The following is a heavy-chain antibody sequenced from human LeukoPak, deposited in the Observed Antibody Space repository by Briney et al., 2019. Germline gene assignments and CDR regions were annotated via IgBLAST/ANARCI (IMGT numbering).Heavy chain of an antibody. CDR1: GFTFSSYW. CDR2: IKQDGSEK. D-gene: IGHD3-10*01. CDR3: AVNSNSGTYPT. V-gene: IGHV3-7*01. Sequence: GGSLRLSCAASGFTFSSYWMSWVRQAPGKGLEWVANIKQDGSEKTYVDSVKGRFTISRDNAKNSLYMQMNSLRGEDTAVYYCAVNSNSGTYPTWGQGALVTVSS. J-gene: IGHJ5*02.